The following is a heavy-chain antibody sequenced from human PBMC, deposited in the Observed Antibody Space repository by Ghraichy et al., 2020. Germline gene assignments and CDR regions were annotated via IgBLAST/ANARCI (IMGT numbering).Heavy chain of an antibody. D-gene: IGHD6-19*01. J-gene: IGHJ6*02. CDR1: GFTVSSNY. V-gene: IGHV3-66*01. CDR2: IYSGGSA. CDR3: ARGGGVAGGYYYYGMDV. Sequence: GVLRLSCAASGFTVSSNYMSWVRQAPGKGLEWVSDIYSGGSAYYADSVKGRFTISRDNSKNTEYLQMNSLRAEDTAVYYCARGGGVAGGYYYYGMDVWGQGTTVTVSS.